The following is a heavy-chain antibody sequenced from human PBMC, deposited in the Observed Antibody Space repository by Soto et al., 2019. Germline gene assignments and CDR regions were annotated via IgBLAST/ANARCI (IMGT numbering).Heavy chain of an antibody. D-gene: IGHD6-13*01. CDR1: GGTFSSYA. CDR2: IIPIFGTA. J-gene: IGHJ4*02. CDR3: ARDQVLGGQQLVSFDY. V-gene: IGHV1-69*01. Sequence: QVQLVQSGAEVKKPGSSVKVSCKASGGTFSSYAISWARQAPGQGLEWMGGIIPIFGTANYAQKFQGRVTITADESTSTAYMELSSLRSEDTAVYYCARDQVLGGQQLVSFDYWGQGTLVTVSS.